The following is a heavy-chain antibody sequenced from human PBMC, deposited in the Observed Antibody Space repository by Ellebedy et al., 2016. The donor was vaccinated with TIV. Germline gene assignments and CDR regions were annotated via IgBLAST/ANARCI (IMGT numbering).Heavy chain of an antibody. D-gene: IGHD3-3*01. Sequence: SETLSLXXTVSGGSISSGGYYWSWIRQHPGKGLEWIGYIYYSGSTYYNPSLKSRVTISVDTSKNQFSLKLSSVTAADTAVYYWASQSQGIFGVGFRYWGQGTLVTVSS. J-gene: IGHJ4*02. CDR1: GGSISSGGYY. CDR2: IYYSGST. CDR3: ASQSQGIFGVGFRY. V-gene: IGHV4-31*03.